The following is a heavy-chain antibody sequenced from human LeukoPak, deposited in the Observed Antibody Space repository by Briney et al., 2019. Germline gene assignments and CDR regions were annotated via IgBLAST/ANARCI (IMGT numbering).Heavy chain of an antibody. CDR2: ISGSGGST. Sequence: PGGSLRLSCAASGFTFSSYAMSWVRQAPGKGLEWVSGISGSGGSTYYADSVKGRFTISRDNSKNTLYLQMDSLRAEDTAVYYCAKDFVPYGSGSYYILNTPFDYWGQGTLVTVSS. V-gene: IGHV3-23*01. CDR3: AKDFVPYGSGSYYILNTPFDY. J-gene: IGHJ4*02. D-gene: IGHD3-10*01. CDR1: GFTFSSYA.